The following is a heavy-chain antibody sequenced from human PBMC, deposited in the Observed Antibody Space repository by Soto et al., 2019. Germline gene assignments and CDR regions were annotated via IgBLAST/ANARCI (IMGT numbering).Heavy chain of an antibody. V-gene: IGHV3-9*01. J-gene: IGHJ2*01. D-gene: IGHD3-10*02. CDR2: ISWNSGGI. CDR1: GFTFDDYA. CDR3: VKERGAFFYDYVGYSPGGRGYVDR. Sequence: EANLVESGGTLVQPGRSLRLSCAATGFTFDDYALHWVRQAPGKGLEWVSGISWNSGGIAYVDSVKGRFTISRDNANNSLYLQMNGLRSEDTAYYYCVKERGAFFYDYVGYSPGGRGYVDRWGRGTRVSVSS.